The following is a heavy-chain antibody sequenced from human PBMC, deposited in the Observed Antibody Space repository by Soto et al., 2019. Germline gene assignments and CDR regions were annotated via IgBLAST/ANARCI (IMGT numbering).Heavy chain of an antibody. V-gene: IGHV3-53*01. CDR1: GFSVSSNY. CDR3: ARHRHPRGTVGATSPLDP. CDR2: HYSGGST. Sequence: GGSLRLSCAISGFSVSSNYLSWVRQAPGKGLEWVSVHYSGGSTYYADSVQGRFTISRDKSNNTLYLQMRRVRAKDTAVYFCARHRHPRGTVGATSPLDPWGQGTQVTVSS. D-gene: IGHD1-26*01. J-gene: IGHJ5*02.